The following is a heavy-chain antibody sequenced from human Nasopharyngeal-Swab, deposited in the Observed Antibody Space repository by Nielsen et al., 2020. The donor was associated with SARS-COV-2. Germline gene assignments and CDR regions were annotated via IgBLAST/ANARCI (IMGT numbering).Heavy chain of an antibody. Sequence: GESLKISCAASGFTFSSYAMSWVRQAPGKGLEWVSAISGSGGSTYYADSVKGRFTISRDNSKNTLFLQMNSLRADDTAVYYCARGVNPPPDYWGQGTLVIVSS. CDR1: GFTFSSYA. V-gene: IGHV3-23*01. CDR2: ISGSGGST. D-gene: IGHD1-14*01. CDR3: ARGVNPPPDY. J-gene: IGHJ4*02.